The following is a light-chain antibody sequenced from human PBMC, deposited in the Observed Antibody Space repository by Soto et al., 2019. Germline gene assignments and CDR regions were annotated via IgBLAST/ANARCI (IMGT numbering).Light chain of an antibody. CDR3: CSYAGTYTYV. J-gene: IGLJ1*01. V-gene: IGLV2-11*01. Sequence: QFALTQPRSVSGSPGQSVTISCTGTSSDVGAYNYVSWYQQHPGKAPELMIYDVSKRPSGVPDRFSGSKSGNTASLTISGLQAEDEADYYCCSYAGTYTYVFGTGTKLTVL. CDR2: DVS. CDR1: SSDVGAYNY.